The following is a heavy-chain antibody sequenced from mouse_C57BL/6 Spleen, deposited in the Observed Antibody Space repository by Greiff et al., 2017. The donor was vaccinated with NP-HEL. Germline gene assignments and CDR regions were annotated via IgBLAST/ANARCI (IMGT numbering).Heavy chain of an antibody. CDR1: GFTFSSYA. V-gene: IGHV5-4*01. J-gene: IGHJ2*01. CDR2: ISDGGSYT. Sequence: EVQLQESGGGLVKPGGSLKLSCAASGFTFSSYAMSWVRQTPEKRLEWVATISDGGSYTYYPDNVKGRFTISRDNAKNNLYLQMSHLKSEDTAMYYCARDCDYYGSSPDYWGQGTTLTVSS. CDR3: ARDCDYYGSSPDY. D-gene: IGHD1-1*01.